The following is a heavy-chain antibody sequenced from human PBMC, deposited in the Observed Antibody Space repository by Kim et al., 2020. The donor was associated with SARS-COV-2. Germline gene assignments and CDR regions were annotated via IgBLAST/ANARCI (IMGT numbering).Heavy chain of an antibody. CDR3: ARGDILTGCDY. CDR2: ICYDGSNK. Sequence: GGSLRLSCAASGFTFSSYGMHWVRQAPGKGLEWVAVICYDGSNKYYADSVKGRFTISRDNSKNTLYLQMNSLRAEDTAVYYCARGDILTGCDYWGQGTLVTVSS. J-gene: IGHJ4*02. V-gene: IGHV3-33*01. D-gene: IGHD3-9*01. CDR1: GFTFSSYG.